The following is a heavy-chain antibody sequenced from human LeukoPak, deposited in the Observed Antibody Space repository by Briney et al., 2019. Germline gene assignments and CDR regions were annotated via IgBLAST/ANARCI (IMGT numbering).Heavy chain of an antibody. J-gene: IGHJ3*02. CDR1: GGSISSGGYY. D-gene: IGHD2-2*02. CDR3: ARIQFTSIIPAAIWGDAFDT. CDR2: IYYSGST. V-gene: IGHV4-31*03. Sequence: PSQTLSLTCTVSGGSISSGGYYWSWIRQHPGKGLEWIGYIYYSGSTYYNPSLKSRVTISVDTSKNQFSLKLSSVTAADTAVYYCARIQFTSIIPAAIWGDAFDTWGQGTMVTVSS.